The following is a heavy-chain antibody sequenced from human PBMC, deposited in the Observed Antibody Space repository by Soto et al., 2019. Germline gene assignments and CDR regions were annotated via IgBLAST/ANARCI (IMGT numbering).Heavy chain of an antibody. J-gene: IGHJ6*03. CDR1: GFTVSSNY. CDR2: IYSGGST. CDR3: ERGPGYSSGWSINMDV. D-gene: IGHD6-19*01. Sequence: EVQLVESGGGLVQPGGSLRLSCAASGFTVSSNYMSWVRQAPGKGLEWVSVIYSGGSTYYADSVKGRFTISRDNSKNTLYLQMNSLRADVTAVYYCERGPGYSSGWSINMDVWGKGTTVTVSS. V-gene: IGHV3-66*01.